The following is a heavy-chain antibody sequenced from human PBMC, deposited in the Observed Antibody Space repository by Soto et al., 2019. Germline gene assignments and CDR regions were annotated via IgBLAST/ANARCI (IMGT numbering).Heavy chain of an antibody. V-gene: IGHV3-15*02. CDR1: GFTFSTTW. CDR2: IKSEIDGGTT. Sequence: EVQLVESGGTLVKPGGSLRLSCAASGFTFSTTWMNWVRQAPGKGLEWVGHIKSEIDGGTTDYAAAVRGRFTISRDDSKNTLHLQMNSLKSEDRAVYYCTTFFDLYWGQGTLVTVSS. J-gene: IGHJ4*02. CDR3: TTFFDLY. D-gene: IGHD3-3*01.